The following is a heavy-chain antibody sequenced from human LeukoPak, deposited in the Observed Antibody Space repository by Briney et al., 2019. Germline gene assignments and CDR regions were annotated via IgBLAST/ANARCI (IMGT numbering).Heavy chain of an antibody. CDR1: GFTFSSYG. Sequence: GGSLRLSCAASGFTFSSYGMSWVRQAPGKGLEWVASIKRDGSEKYYVDSVKGRFTISRDNAKNSLYLQMNSLRAEDTAIYYCARNQVGDIYFDYWGQGTLVTVSS. V-gene: IGHV3-7*01. D-gene: IGHD3-3*01. CDR3: ARNQVGDIYFDY. J-gene: IGHJ4*02. CDR2: IKRDGSEK.